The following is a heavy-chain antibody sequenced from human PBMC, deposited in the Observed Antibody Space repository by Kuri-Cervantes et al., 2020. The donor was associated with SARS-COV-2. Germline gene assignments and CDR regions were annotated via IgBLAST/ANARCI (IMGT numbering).Heavy chain of an antibody. CDR2: INWNGGST. D-gene: IGHD1-14*01. CDR1: GFTFSSYS. CDR3: ARDPLTHFDY. Sequence: GESLKISCAASGFTFSSYSMNWVRQAPGKGLEWVSGINWNGGSTGYADSVKGRFTISRDNAKNSLYLQMNSLRAEDTALYYCARDPLTHFDYWGQGTLVTVSS. V-gene: IGHV3-20*04. J-gene: IGHJ4*02.